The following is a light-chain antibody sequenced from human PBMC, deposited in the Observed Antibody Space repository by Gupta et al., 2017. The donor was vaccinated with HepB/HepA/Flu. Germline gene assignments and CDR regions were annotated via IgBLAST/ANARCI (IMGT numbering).Light chain of an antibody. CDR1: QSLRHSNGYNY. J-gene: IGKJ4*01. CDR2: LGS. CDR3: MQTLQTPLT. Sequence: DIVMTQSPLSLPVTPGEPASIPCRSSQSLRHSNGYNYLDWYLQKPGQSPQLLIYLGSDRASGVPDRFSGSGSGTDFTLKISRVEDEDVGIYYCMQTLQTPLTFGGGTKVDIK. V-gene: IGKV2-28*01.